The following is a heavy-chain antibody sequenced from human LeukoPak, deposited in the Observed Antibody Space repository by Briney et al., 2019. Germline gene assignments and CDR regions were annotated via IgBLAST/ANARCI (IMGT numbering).Heavy chain of an antibody. V-gene: IGHV3-21*01. CDR2: ISSSSSYI. CDR3: ARDLTAHSYGYIEAFDI. Sequence: PGGSLRLSCSASGFTFSTYNMNWVRQAPGKGLEWVSSISSSSSYIYYADSVKGRFTISRDNAKNSLYLQMNSLRAEDTAVCYCARDLTAHSYGYIEAFDIWGQGTMVTVSS. J-gene: IGHJ3*02. CDR1: GFTFSTYN. D-gene: IGHD5-18*01.